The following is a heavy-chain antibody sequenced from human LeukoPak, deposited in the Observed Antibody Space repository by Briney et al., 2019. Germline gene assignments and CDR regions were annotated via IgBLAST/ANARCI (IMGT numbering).Heavy chain of an antibody. CDR1: GGTFSSYA. CDR3: ARGYDSSGYYYSYYFDY. CDR2: IIPIFGTA. V-gene: IGHV1-69*13. Sequence: ASVKVSCKASGGTFSSYAISWVRQAPGQGLEWMGGIIPIFGTANYAQKFQGRVTITADESTSTAYMELSSLRSEDTAVYYCARGYDSSGYYYSYYFDYWGQGTLVTVSS. D-gene: IGHD3-22*01. J-gene: IGHJ4*02.